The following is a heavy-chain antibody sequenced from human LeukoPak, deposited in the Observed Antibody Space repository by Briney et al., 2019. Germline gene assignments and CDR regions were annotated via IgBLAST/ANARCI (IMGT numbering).Heavy chain of an antibody. CDR1: GGTFSSYA. V-gene: IGHV1-69*13. Sequence: ASVKVSCKASGGTFSSYAISWVRQAPGQGLEWMGGIIPIFGTANYAQKFQGRVTITADESTSTAYMELSSLRSEDTAVYYCARGNQLLSGFDYWGQGTLVTVSS. CDR2: IIPIFGTA. CDR3: ARGNQLLSGFDY. D-gene: IGHD2-2*01. J-gene: IGHJ4*02.